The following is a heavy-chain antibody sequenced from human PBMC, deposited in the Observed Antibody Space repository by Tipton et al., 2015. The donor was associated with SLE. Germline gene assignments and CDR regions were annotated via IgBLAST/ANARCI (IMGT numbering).Heavy chain of an antibody. D-gene: IGHD2-21*01. CDR3: ATTPQDCGGDCYFRYFDL. CDR2: INHSGST. Sequence: TLSITCAVYGGSFSGYYWSWIRQPPGKGLEWIGEINHSGSTNYNPSLKSRVTISVDTSKNQFSLKLSSVTAADTAVYYCATTPQDCGGDCYFRYFDLWGRGTLVTVSS. J-gene: IGHJ2*01. CDR1: GGSFSGYY. V-gene: IGHV4-34*01.